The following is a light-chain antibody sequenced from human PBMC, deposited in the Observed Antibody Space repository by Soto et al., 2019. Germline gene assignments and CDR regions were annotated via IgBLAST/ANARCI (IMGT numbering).Light chain of an antibody. J-gene: IGKJ1*01. Sequence: DIQMTQSPSTLSASVGDRVTITCRASQSIDVWLAWYQQKPGKAPNLLIYKASSLESGVPSRFSGSGSGTEFTLTISSLQPDDFATYYCQQYNSYSQWAFGPGTKV. CDR3: QQYNSYSQWA. V-gene: IGKV1-5*03. CDR2: KAS. CDR1: QSIDVW.